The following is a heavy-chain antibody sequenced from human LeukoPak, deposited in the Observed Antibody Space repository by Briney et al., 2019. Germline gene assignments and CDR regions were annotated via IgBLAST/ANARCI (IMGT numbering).Heavy chain of an antibody. D-gene: IGHD1-1*01. CDR2: INPSGGST. Sequence: ASVKVSCKASGYTFTGYYMHWVRQAPGQGLEWMGVINPSGGSTSYAQKFQGRVTMTRDTSTSTVYMELSSLRSEDTAVYYCARDSLDDAFDIWGQGTMVTVSS. V-gene: IGHV1-46*01. J-gene: IGHJ3*02. CDR3: ARDSLDDAFDI. CDR1: GYTFTGYY.